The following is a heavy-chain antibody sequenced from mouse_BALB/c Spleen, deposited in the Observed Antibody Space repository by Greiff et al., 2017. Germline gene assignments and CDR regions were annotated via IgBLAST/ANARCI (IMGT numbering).Heavy chain of an antibody. CDR2: ISSGISTI. J-gene: IGHJ4*01. CDR3: ARYGNYAMDY. V-gene: IGHV5-17*02. CDR1: GFTFSSFG. D-gene: IGHD2-1*01. Sequence: DVQLVESGGGLVQPGGSRKLSCAASGFTFSSFGMHWVRQAPEKGLEWVAYISSGISTIYYADTVKGRFTISRDNPKNTLFLQMTSLRSEDTAMYYCARYGNYAMDYWGQGTSVTVAS.